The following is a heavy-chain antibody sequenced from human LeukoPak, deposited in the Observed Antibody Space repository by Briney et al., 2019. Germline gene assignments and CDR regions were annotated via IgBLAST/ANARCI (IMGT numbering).Heavy chain of an antibody. D-gene: IGHD6-6*01. J-gene: IGHJ4*02. CDR2: IYYSGSS. V-gene: IGHV4-59*01. CDR1: GGSLSIYY. Sequence: SETLSPTCTVSGGSLSIYYWSWIRQPPGKGPEWIGYIYYSGSSNYNPSLKSRVTISVDTSKNQFSLKLSSVTAADTAVYYCARVPSISAHFDYWGQGTLVTVSS. CDR3: ARVPSISAHFDY.